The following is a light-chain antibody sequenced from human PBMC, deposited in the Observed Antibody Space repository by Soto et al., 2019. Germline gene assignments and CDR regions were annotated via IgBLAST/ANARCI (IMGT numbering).Light chain of an antibody. CDR3: ATWDGSLPGEV. V-gene: IGLV1-51*01. CDR1: SSNIGNNY. CDR2: DNN. J-gene: IGLJ2*01. Sequence: QSVLTQSPSVSAAPGQKVTIYCYGSSSNIGNNYVSWYQQLPGTAPKLLIYDNNKRPSGIPDRFSGSKSGTSGTLDITGLQTGDEADYYRATWDGSLPGEVFGGGTKLTVL.